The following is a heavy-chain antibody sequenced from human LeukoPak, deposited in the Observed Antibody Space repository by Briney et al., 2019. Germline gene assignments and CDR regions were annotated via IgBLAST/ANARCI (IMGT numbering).Heavy chain of an antibody. Sequence: GASVKVSCKASGYTFTGYYIHWVRQAPGQGLEWMGWISPNSGATNYAQSFQGRVTMTRDTSTYTAHMELSRLRSDDTAVYYCARGDCSVSGCHGGNWFDPWGQGTPVTVSS. V-gene: IGHV1-2*02. J-gene: IGHJ5*02. CDR3: ARGDCSVSGCHGGNWFDP. CDR1: GYTFTGYY. CDR2: ISPNSGAT. D-gene: IGHD2-15*01.